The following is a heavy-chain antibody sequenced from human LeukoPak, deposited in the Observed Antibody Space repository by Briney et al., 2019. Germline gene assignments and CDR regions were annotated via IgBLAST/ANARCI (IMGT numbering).Heavy chain of an antibody. CDR2: INPSGGST. D-gene: IGHD2-2*01. Sequence: ASVTETFKASGYSFTSYYIHWVRPAPGQGLEWMGIINPSGGSTSYAQKFQGRVIMTKDTSTSTVYMDLSSLRSEDTAVYYCATDGSGTDDYYF. V-gene: IGHV1-46*01. J-gene: IGHJ4*01. CDR3: ATDGSGTDDYYF. CDR1: GYSFTSYY.